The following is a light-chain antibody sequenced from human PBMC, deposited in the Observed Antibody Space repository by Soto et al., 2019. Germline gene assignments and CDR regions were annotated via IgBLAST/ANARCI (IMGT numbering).Light chain of an antibody. CDR1: SSVVGSYDY. Sequence: QSALIQSPSVSGSPGQSVTISCTGTSSVVGSYDYVSWYQQHPGTVPKPMIYSVNTQPSGVPDRFSGSKSGNTASLTISGLQAEDEGDYYCNSYTSSSTYVFGTGTKVTVL. J-gene: IGLJ1*01. V-gene: IGLV2-18*02. CDR2: SVN. CDR3: NSYTSSSTYV.